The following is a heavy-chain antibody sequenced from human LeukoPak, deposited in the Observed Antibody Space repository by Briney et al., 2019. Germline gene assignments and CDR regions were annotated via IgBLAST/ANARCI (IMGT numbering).Heavy chain of an antibody. CDR1: GFTFNSYA. D-gene: IGHD6-19*01. V-gene: IGHV3-23*01. CDR2: ISGSGGST. J-gene: IGHJ4*02. Sequence: GGSLKLSCEASGFTFNSYAMSWVRQAPGKGLEWVSAISGSGGSTYYADSVKGRFTISRDNSKNTLYLQMNSLRAEDTAVYYCAKDKMAGFDYWGQGTPVTVSS. CDR3: AKDKMAGFDY.